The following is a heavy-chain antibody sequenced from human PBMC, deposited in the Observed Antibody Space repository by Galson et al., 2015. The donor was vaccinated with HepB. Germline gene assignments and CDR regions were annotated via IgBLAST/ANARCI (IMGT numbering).Heavy chain of an antibody. Sequence: SVKVSCKVSGYTLTELSMHWVRQAPGKGLEWMGGFDPEDGETIYAQKFQGRVTMTEDTSTDKAYRELSSLRSEDTAVYYCATDPYCSGGSCTDYWGQGTLVTVSS. CDR1: GYTLTELS. J-gene: IGHJ4*02. D-gene: IGHD2-15*01. CDR2: FDPEDGET. V-gene: IGHV1-24*01. CDR3: ATDPYCSGGSCTDY.